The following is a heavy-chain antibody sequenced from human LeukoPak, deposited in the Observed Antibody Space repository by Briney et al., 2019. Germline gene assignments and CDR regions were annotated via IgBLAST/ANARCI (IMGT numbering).Heavy chain of an antibody. CDR3: ARADGSGSYYNPFDY. CDR1: GYTFTSYY. Sequence: GASVKVSCKASGYTFTSYYMHWVRQAPGQGLEWMGIINPSGGSTSYAQKFQGRVTMTRDTSTSTVYMELSSLRSEDTAVYYCARADGSGSYYNPFDYWGQGTLVTVSS. CDR2: INPSGGST. V-gene: IGHV1-46*01. D-gene: IGHD3-10*01. J-gene: IGHJ4*02.